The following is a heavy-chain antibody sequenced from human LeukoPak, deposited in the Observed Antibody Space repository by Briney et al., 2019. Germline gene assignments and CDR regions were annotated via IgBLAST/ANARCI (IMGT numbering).Heavy chain of an antibody. D-gene: IGHD3-9*01. J-gene: IGHJ3*02. V-gene: IGHV1-2*02. CDR1: GYTFTGYY. CDR2: INPNSGGT. CDR3: ARTPSGVLRYFDWLLYGAFDI. Sequence: ASVKVSCKASGYTFTGYYMHWVRQAPGQGLEWMGWINPNSGGTNYAQKFQGRVTMTRDTSISTAYMELSRLRSDDTAVYYCARTPSGVLRYFDWLLYGAFDIWGQGTMVTVSS.